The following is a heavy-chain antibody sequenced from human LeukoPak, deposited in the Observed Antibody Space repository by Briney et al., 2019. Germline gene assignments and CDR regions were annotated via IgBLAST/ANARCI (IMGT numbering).Heavy chain of an antibody. J-gene: IGHJ4*02. D-gene: IGHD6-13*01. Sequence: GGSLRLSCAASGFTFSRYSMNWVRQAPGKGLEWVSSISISSNYIYYTDSVKGRFTISRDNSKNTLYLQMNSLRAEDTAVYYCARGAHHIATTSKIGYWGQGTLVTVSS. CDR2: ISISSNYI. V-gene: IGHV3-21*01. CDR3: ARGAHHIATTSKIGY. CDR1: GFTFSRYS.